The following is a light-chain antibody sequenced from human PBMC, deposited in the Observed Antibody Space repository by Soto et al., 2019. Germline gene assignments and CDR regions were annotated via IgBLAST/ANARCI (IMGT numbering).Light chain of an antibody. CDR1: QSVSSSY. CDR2: GAS. CDR3: QQYGSSPLT. V-gene: IGKV3-20*01. Sequence: EIVLTQSPGTLSLSPGERATLSCRASQSVSSSYLAWYQQKPGQAPRLLIYGASNWATGIPARFSGSGSGTDFTLTISRLEPEDFAVYYCQQYGSSPLTFGQGTKVEIK. J-gene: IGKJ1*01.